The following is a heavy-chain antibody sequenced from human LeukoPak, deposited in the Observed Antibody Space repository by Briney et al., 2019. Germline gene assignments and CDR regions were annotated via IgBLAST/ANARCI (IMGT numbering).Heavy chain of an antibody. Sequence: GGSLRLSCAASGFTFSSYAMHWVRQAPGKGLEWVAVISYDGSNKYYADSVKGRFTISRDNSKNTLYLQMNSLRAEDTAVYYCAREDITMVRGVMAYWGQGTLVTVSS. CDR2: ISYDGSNK. D-gene: IGHD3-10*01. CDR1: GFTFSSYA. V-gene: IGHV3-30-3*01. CDR3: AREDITMVRGVMAY. J-gene: IGHJ4*02.